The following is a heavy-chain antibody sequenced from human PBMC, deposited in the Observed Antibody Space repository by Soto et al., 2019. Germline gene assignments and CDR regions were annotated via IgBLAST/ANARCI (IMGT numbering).Heavy chain of an antibody. CDR1: GGSISSSSYY. V-gene: IGHV4-39*01. D-gene: IGHD3-16*01. CDR2: IYYSGST. CDR3: ATYDYVWGSSDY. Sequence: SETLSLTCTVSGGSISSSSYYWGWIRQPPGKGLEWIGSIYYSGSTYYNPSLKSRVTISVDTSKNQFSLKLSSVTAADTAVYYRATYDYVWGSSDYWGQGTLVTVSS. J-gene: IGHJ4*02.